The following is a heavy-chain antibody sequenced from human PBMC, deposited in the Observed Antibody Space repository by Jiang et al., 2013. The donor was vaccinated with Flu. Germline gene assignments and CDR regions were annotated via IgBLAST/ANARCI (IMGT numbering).Heavy chain of an antibody. CDR2: ISSTGGTT. V-gene: IGHV3-48*01. D-gene: IGHD3-22*01. CDR1: GFTFTYYS. CDR3: ARDHYDSSGSYYTAYDV. Sequence: VQLVESGGGLVQPGGSLRLSCVASGFTFTYYSMNWVRQAPGKGLEWVSFISSTGGTTHYADSVRGRFTISRDDAKNSLYMEMNYLRVEDTAVYYCARDHYDSSGSYYTAYDVWGRGAMVTVSS. J-gene: IGHJ3*01.